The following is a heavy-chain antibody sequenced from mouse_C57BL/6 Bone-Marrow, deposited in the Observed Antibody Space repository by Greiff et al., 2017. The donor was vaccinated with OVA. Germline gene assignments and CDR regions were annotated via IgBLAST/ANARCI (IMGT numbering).Heavy chain of an antibody. CDR3: ARALPWSWFAY. J-gene: IGHJ3*01. D-gene: IGHD2-10*01. CDR1: GYSITSGYY. Sequence: DVKLQESGPGLVKPSQSLSLTCSVTGYSITSGYYWNWIRQFPGNKLEWMGYISYDGSNNYNPSLKNRISITRDTSKNQFFLKLNSVTTEDTATYYCARALPWSWFAYWGQGTLVTVSA. V-gene: IGHV3-6*01. CDR2: ISYDGSN.